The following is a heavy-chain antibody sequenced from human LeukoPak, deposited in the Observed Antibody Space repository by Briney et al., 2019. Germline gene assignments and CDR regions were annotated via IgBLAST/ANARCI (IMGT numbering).Heavy chain of an antibody. D-gene: IGHD6-19*01. V-gene: IGHV3-72*01. Sequence: RGSLRLSCAASGFKFSDHYIDWVRQAPGKGLEWVGRSRNKASSYTTEYAASVEGRFTISRDVSESSLYLQMNSLRTEDTAVFYCARDGGYSSGSSDYWGQGTLVTVSS. CDR2: SRNKASSYTT. J-gene: IGHJ4*02. CDR3: ARDGGYSSGSSDY. CDR1: GFKFSDHY.